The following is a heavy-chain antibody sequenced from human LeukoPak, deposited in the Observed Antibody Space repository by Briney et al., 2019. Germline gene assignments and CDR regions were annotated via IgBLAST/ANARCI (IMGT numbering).Heavy chain of an antibody. Sequence: SETLSLTCTVSGGFISGYYWSWIRQPPGKGLEWIGYIYTSGSTNYNPSLKSRVNISVDTSKNQFSLNLTSVTAADTAVYYRARCSSSRYANFDYWGQGTLVTVSS. D-gene: IGHD6-13*01. J-gene: IGHJ4*02. CDR2: IYTSGST. V-gene: IGHV4-4*09. CDR1: GGFISGYY. CDR3: ARCSSSRYANFDY.